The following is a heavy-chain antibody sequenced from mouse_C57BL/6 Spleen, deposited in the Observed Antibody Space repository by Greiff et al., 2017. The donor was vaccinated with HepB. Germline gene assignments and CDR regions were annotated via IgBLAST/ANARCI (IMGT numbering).Heavy chain of an antibody. D-gene: IGHD2-5*01. J-gene: IGHJ2*01. CDR1: GFTFSDYG. CDR2: ISSGSSTI. Sequence: EVKLVESGGGLVKPGGSLKLSCAASGFTFSDYGMHWVRQAPEKGLEWVAYISSGSSTIYYEDTVKGRFTISRDNAKNTLFLQMTSLRSEDTAMYYCARDYSNPFDYWGQGTTLTVSS. V-gene: IGHV5-17*01. CDR3: ARDYSNPFDY.